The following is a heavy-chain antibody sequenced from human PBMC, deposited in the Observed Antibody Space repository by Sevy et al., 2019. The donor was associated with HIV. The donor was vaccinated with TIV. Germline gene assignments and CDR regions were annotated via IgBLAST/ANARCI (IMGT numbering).Heavy chain of an antibody. CDR2: IWYDGSNK. D-gene: IGHD6-6*01. J-gene: IGHJ6*02. CDR3: ARDQQDSSFGMDV. CDR1: GFTFSSYG. V-gene: IGHV3-33*01. Sequence: GRSLRLSCVASGFTFSSYGMHWVRQAPGKGLEWVAVIWYDGSNKYYADSVKGRFTISRDNSKNTLYLQMNSLRAEDTAVYYCARDQQDSSFGMDVWGQGTTVTVSS.